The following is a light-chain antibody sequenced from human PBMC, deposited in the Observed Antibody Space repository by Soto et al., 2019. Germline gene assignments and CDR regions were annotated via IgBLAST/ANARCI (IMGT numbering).Light chain of an antibody. Sequence: EIVMTQSPATLSVSPGERATLSCRASQSVGSSLACYQQKPGPAPRLLIYGASNRATGIPDRFSGSGSGTEFILTISSLQSEDFAVYYCQEYNTWPWTFGQGTKVDIK. J-gene: IGKJ1*01. CDR2: GAS. CDR1: QSVGSS. CDR3: QEYNTWPWT. V-gene: IGKV3-15*01.